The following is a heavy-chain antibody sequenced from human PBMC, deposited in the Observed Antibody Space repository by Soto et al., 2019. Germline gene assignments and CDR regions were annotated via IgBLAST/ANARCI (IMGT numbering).Heavy chain of an antibody. Sequence: EVHLVESGGGLVKPGGSLRLTCAGSGFSFSDYTMNWVRQAPGKGLEGVSSISRGSDYILYADTVKGRCTISRDNARNSLYLQMSSLRAEDTAVYYCAKDSGCVNNACAYDPWGQGTLVSVSS. V-gene: IGHV3-21*01. CDR1: GFSFSDYT. J-gene: IGHJ5*02. D-gene: IGHD1-20*01. CDR2: ISRGSDYI. CDR3: AKDSGCVNNACAYDP.